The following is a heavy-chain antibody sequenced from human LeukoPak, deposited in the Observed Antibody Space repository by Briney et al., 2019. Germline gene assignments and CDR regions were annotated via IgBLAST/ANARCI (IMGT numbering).Heavy chain of an antibody. CDR2: IYYTGTT. V-gene: IGHV4-59*08. Sequence: SETLSLTCTVSGGSISGTYYWSWIRQPPGKGLEWIGYIYYTGTTDSNPSLKSRVTISLDTSKNQFSLNLSSVTAADTAVYYCARRWVYDKRAFDTWGQGTMVTVSS. CDR3: ARRWVYDKRAFDT. D-gene: IGHD3-16*01. J-gene: IGHJ3*02. CDR1: GGSISGTYY.